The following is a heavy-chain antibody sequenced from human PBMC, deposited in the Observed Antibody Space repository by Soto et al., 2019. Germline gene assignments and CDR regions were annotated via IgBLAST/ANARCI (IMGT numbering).Heavy chain of an antibody. CDR1: GFTFSSYG. J-gene: IGHJ6*02. Sequence: GGSLRLSCAASGFTFSSYGMHWVRQAPGKGLEWVAVISYDGSNKYYADSVKGRFTISRDNSKNTLYLQMNSLRAEDTAVYYCAKGMGGYYDFWSGYYTGYYYYGMDVWGQGTTVTVSS. CDR3: AKGMGGYYDFWSGYYTGYYYYGMDV. D-gene: IGHD3-3*01. V-gene: IGHV3-30*18. CDR2: ISYDGSNK.